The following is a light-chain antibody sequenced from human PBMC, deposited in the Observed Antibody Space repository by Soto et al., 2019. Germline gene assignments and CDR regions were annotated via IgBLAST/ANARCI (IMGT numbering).Light chain of an antibody. V-gene: IGKV3-20*01. Sequence: EIVLTQSPGTLSLSPGERATLSCRASQSVSSSYLAWYQQKLGQAPRLLIYGASSRATGIPDRVSGSGSGTVFTLTMSRLEPEDFAVYYCQQYGSLPWTFGQGTKVEIK. CDR3: QQYGSLPWT. J-gene: IGKJ1*01. CDR1: QSVSSSY. CDR2: GAS.